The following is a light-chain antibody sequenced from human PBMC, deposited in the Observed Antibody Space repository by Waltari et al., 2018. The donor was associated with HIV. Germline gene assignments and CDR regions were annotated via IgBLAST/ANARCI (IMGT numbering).Light chain of an antibody. V-gene: IGKV1-39*01. CDR3: QQFYTMPVT. CDR2: AES. J-gene: IGKJ2*01. Sequence: DIQLPQSPSSLSASVGDRVTITCRASQSISGYLNWYQQKPGKAPRSLIYAESSLQSGVPSRFRGSGSGPEFSLTIDSLQPEDFATYYCQQFYTMPVTFGQGTKLEIK. CDR1: QSISGY.